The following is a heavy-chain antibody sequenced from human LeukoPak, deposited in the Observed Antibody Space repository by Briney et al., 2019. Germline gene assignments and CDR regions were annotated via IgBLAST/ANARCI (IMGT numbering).Heavy chain of an antibody. CDR1: GYTLTELS. Sequence: GASVKVSCKVSGYTLTELSMHWVRQAPGKGLEWMGGFDPEDGETIYAQKFQGRVTMTEDTFTDTAYMELSSLRSEDTAVYYCASANNSGWYDLRGFARNWFDPWGQGTLVTVSS. V-gene: IGHV1-24*01. J-gene: IGHJ5*02. CDR2: FDPEDGET. CDR3: ASANNSGWYDLRGFARNWFDP. D-gene: IGHD6-19*01.